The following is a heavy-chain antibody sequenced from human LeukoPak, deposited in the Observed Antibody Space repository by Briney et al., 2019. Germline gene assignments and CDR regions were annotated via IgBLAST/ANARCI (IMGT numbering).Heavy chain of an antibody. CDR1: GFTFSSYA. CDR3: ARPTSGVRLGMDV. Sequence: GGSLRLSCAASGFTFSSYAMSWVRQAPGKGLEWVSAISGSGGSTYYADSVKGRFTISRDNSKNTLYLQMNSLRAEDTAVYYCARPTSGVRLGMDVWGQGTTVTVSS. CDR2: ISGSGGST. V-gene: IGHV3-23*01. D-gene: IGHD3-10*01. J-gene: IGHJ6*02.